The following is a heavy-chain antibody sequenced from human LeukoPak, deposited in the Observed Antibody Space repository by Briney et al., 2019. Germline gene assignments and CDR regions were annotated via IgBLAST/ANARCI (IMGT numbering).Heavy chain of an antibody. D-gene: IGHD3-9*01. CDR2: ISSSSSYI. V-gene: IGHV3-21*01. Sequence: GGSLRLSCAASGFTFSSYSMNWVRQAPGKGLEWVSSISSSSSYIYYADSVKGRFTISRDNAKNSLYLQMNSLRAEDTAVYYCARDLGFDILTGYDWFDPWGQGTLVTVSS. J-gene: IGHJ5*02. CDR3: ARDLGFDILTGYDWFDP. CDR1: GFTFSSYS.